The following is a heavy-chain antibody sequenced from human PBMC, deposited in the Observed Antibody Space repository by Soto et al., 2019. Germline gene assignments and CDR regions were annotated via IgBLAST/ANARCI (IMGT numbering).Heavy chain of an antibody. CDR2: ISSSGSTI. V-gene: IGHV3-11*01. J-gene: IGHJ6*02. CDR3: ARDGTAGPLEYYYGMDV. CDR1: GFTFSDYY. Sequence: GGSLRLSCAASGFTFSDYYMSWIRQAPGKGLEWVSYISSSGSTIYYADSVKGRFTISRDNAKNSLYLQMNSLRAEDTAVYYCARDGTAGPLEYYYGMDVWGQGTTVTVSS. D-gene: IGHD6-13*01.